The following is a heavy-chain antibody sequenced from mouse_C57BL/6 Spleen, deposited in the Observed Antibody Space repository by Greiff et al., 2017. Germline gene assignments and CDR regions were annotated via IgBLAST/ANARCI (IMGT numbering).Heavy chain of an antibody. J-gene: IGHJ1*03. CDR3: ARGPFCGSSWYCDV. Sequence: QVQLQQSDAELVKPGASVKLSCKVSGYTFTDHTIHWMKQRPEQGLEWIGYIYPRDGSTKYNEKFKGKATLTADTSSSTAYMQLNSLTSEDSAVXFCARGPFCGSSWYCDVGGTGTTVTVSS. CDR2: IYPRDGST. V-gene: IGHV1-78*01. CDR1: GYTFTDHT. D-gene: IGHD1-1*01.